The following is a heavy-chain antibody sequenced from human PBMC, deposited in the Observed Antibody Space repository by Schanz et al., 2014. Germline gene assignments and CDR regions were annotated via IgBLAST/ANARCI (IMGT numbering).Heavy chain of an antibody. Sequence: QVQLVESGGGVVQPGRSLRLSCAASGFTFSDYCMVWIRQAPGKGLEWVSYICSRRTVKYADSVKGRFTISRDNAKSSLYLQMNSLRAEDTALYYCAKDPHKDYGGKPQALDIWGQGTMVTVSS. CDR1: GFTFSDYC. CDR2: ICSRRTV. CDR3: AKDPHKDYGGKPQALDI. V-gene: IGHV3-11*04. J-gene: IGHJ3*02. D-gene: IGHD4-17*01.